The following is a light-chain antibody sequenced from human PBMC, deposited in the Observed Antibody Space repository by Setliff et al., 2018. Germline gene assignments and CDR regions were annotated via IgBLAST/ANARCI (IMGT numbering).Light chain of an antibody. J-gene: IGLJ1*01. Sequence: QSALAQPASVSGSPGQSFTISCTGTSRDVGYYNLVSWYQQHPGKAPKVILYDFKTRPSGVSDRFSGSKSGNTASLTISGLQAEDEADYYCCSYAGGSAFAFGTGTKVTVL. CDR3: CSYAGGSAFA. CDR1: SRDVGYYNL. CDR2: DFK. V-gene: IGLV2-23*02.